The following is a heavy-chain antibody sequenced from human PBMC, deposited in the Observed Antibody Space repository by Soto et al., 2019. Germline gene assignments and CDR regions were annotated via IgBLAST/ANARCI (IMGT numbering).Heavy chain of an antibody. Sequence: SETLSLTCTVSGGSVSSGSYYWSWIRQPPGKGLEWIGYIYYSGSTNYNPSLKSRVTISVDTSKNQFSLKLSSVTAADTAVYYCARVPKLGYCSSTSCPHYGMDVWGQGPTVTVS. D-gene: IGHD2-2*01. J-gene: IGHJ6*02. CDR2: IYYSGST. V-gene: IGHV4-61*01. CDR3: ARVPKLGYCSSTSCPHYGMDV. CDR1: GGSVSSGSYY.